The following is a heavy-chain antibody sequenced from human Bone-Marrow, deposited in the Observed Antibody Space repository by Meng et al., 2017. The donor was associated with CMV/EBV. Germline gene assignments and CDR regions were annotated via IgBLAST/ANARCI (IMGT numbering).Heavy chain of an antibody. CDR2: IIPILGIA. CDR3: ARDRGIAVAGKGYYGMDV. D-gene: IGHD6-19*01. V-gene: IGHV1-69*04. J-gene: IGHJ6*02. Sequence: SVKVSCKASGGTFSSYAISWVRQAPGQGLEWMGRIIPILGIANYAQKFQGRVTITADKSTSTAYMELSSLRSEDTAVYYCARDRGIAVAGKGYYGMDVWGQGTTVAFSS. CDR1: GGTFSSYA.